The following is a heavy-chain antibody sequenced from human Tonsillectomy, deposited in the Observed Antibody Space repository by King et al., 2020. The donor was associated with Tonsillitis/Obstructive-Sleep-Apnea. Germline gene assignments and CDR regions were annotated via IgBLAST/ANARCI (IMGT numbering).Heavy chain of an antibody. V-gene: IGHV3-74*01. CDR3: ARGGGYFEWSTYYFDY. Sequence: VQLVESGGGLVQPGGSLRLSCAASGFPFSSYWMHWVRQAPGKGLVWVSRINSDWCSTIYADYVKGRFTISRDKAKNTLYLQMNSLRAEDTAVYYCARGGGYFEWSTYYFDYWGQGTLVTVSS. D-gene: IGHD3-9*01. J-gene: IGHJ4*02. CDR1: GFPFSSYW. CDR2: INSDWCST.